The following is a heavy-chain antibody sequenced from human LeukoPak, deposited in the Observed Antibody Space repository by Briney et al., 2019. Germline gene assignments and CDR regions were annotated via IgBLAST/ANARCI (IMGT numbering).Heavy chain of an antibody. V-gene: IGHV4-39*07. CDR3: ASHREYTYDSSGFFDS. CDR1: GGSISSSSYY. Sequence: SETLSLTCTVSGGSISSSSYYWGWIRQSPGEGLEWIGSIFYSGTTYHNPSLKSRVTISVDTSANQFSLKLSSVTAADTAVYYCASHREYTYDSSGFFDSWGQGTPVTVSS. J-gene: IGHJ4*02. CDR2: IFYSGTT. D-gene: IGHD3-22*01.